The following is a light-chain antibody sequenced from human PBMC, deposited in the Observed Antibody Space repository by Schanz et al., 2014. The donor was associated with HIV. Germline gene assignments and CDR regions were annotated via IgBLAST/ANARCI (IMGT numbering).Light chain of an antibody. CDR2: NTY. Sequence: QSVLTQPPSASGTPGQRVTISCSGSSSNIGSNTVNWYQQLPGTAPKLLIYNTYHRPSGVSNRFSGSKSGNTASLTISGLQAEDEADYYCNSYTSKNTPIFGGGTKLTVL. V-gene: IGLV1-44*01. CDR3: NSYTSKNTPI. CDR1: SSNIGSNT. J-gene: IGLJ2*01.